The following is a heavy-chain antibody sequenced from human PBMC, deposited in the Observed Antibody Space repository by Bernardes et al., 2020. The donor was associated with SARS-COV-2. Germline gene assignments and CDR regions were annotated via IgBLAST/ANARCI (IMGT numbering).Heavy chain of an antibody. V-gene: IGHV4-4*02. Sequence: SETLSLTCAVSGGSISSNNWWSWVRQSPGKGLEWIGETYHIGITNYSPSLKSRVTISVDKSNNQFSLKLSFVTAADTAVYYCARDRGVRGVSDWFDPWGQGTLVIVSS. CDR2: TYHIGIT. D-gene: IGHD3-10*01. J-gene: IGHJ5*02. CDR3: ARDRGVRGVSDWFDP. CDR1: GGSISSNNW.